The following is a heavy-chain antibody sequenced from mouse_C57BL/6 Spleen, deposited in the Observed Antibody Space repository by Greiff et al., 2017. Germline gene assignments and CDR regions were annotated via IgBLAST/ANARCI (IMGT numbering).Heavy chain of an antibody. CDR1: GYTFTDYE. CDR2: IDPETGGT. CDR3: TRRTAQATPYYFDY. Sequence: VQRVESGAELVRPGASVTLSCKASGYTFTDYEMHWVKQTPVHGLEWIGAIDPETGGTAYNQKFKGKAILTADKSSSTAYMELRSLTSEDSAVYYCTRRTAQATPYYFDYWGQGTTLTVSS. J-gene: IGHJ2*01. D-gene: IGHD3-2*02. V-gene: IGHV1-15*01.